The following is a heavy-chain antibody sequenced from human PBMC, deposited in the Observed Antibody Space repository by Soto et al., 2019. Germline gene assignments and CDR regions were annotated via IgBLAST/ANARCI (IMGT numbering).Heavy chain of an antibody. CDR3: ARPISIGPSKGDRGYWFDP. D-gene: IGHD2-15*01. J-gene: IGHJ5*02. Sequence: SETLSLTCTVSGGSISSSSYYWGWIRQPPGKGLEWIGSIYYSGSTYYNPSLKSRVTISVDTSKNQFSLKLSSVTAADTAVYYCARPISIGPSKGDRGYWFDPWGQGTLVTVSS. CDR2: IYYSGST. V-gene: IGHV4-39*01. CDR1: GGSISSSSYY.